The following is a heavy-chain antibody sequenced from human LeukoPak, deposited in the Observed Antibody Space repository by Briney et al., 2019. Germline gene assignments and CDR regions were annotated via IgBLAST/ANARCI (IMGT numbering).Heavy chain of an antibody. CDR1: GFTFDDYG. J-gene: IGHJ4*02. V-gene: IGHV3-20*04. D-gene: IGHD3-3*01. CDR2: INWNGGSQ. CDR3: ARGDARAVLRFLEWLLYRGGFDY. Sequence: GGSLRLSCAPSGFTFDDYGMSWVRPAPGKGLEWVSGINWNGGSQGYADSVKGRFTISRDNAKNSLYLQMNSLRAEDTALYYCARGDARAVLRFLEWLLYRGGFDYWGQGTLVTVSS.